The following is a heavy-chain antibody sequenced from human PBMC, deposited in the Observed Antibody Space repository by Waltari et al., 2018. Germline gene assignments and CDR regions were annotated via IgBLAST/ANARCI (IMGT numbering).Heavy chain of an antibody. Sequence: QVQLQESGPGLVKPSETLSLTCSVAGCSINNYFWNWIRQPPGKGLQWIGYISHTGITKSNPSLKSRVTMAVDTSKSQLSLRLTSVSATDTAVYFCARWDSPGRYFGDWGQGTSVTVSS. J-gene: IGHJ4*02. CDR3: ARWDSPGRYFGD. D-gene: IGHD1-20*01. CDR2: ISHTGIT. V-gene: IGHV4-4*09. CDR1: GCSINNYF.